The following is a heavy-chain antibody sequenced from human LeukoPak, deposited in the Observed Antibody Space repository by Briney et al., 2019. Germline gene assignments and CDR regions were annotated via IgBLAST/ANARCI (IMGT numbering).Heavy chain of an antibody. Sequence: GGSLRLSCAASGFTFSTYAMSWVRQAPGKGLEWVSAISGSGGSTYYADSVKGRFTISRDNSKNALYLQMNSLRAEDTAVYYCARDCSSTSCYAIYYYYGMDVWGQGTTVTVSS. CDR2: ISGSGGST. CDR3: ARDCSSTSCYAIYYYYGMDV. D-gene: IGHD2-2*01. CDR1: GFTFSTYA. V-gene: IGHV3-23*01. J-gene: IGHJ6*02.